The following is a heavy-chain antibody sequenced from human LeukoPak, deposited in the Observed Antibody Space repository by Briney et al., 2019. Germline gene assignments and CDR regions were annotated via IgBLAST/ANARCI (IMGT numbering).Heavy chain of an antibody. D-gene: IGHD3-22*01. CDR3: ARAALNYYDSSGYPNPGIFDY. CDR2: IWYDGSNK. CDR1: GFTFSSYG. J-gene: IGHJ4*02. Sequence: GGSLRLSCAASGFTFSSYGMHWVRQAPGKGLEWVAVIWYDGSNKYYADSVKGRFTISRDNSKNTLYLQMNSLRAEDTAVYYCARAALNYYDSSGYPNPGIFDYWGQGTLVTVSS. V-gene: IGHV3-33*01.